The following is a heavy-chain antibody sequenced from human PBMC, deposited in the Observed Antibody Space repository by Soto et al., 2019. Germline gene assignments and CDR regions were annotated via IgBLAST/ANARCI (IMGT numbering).Heavy chain of an antibody. CDR3: ARGKCSSTSCYTGPYYYYGMDV. J-gene: IGHJ6*02. CDR2: MNPNSGNT. Sequence: QVQLVQSGAEVKKPGASVKVSCKASGYTFTSYDINWVRQATGQGLEWMGWMNPNSGNTGYAQKFQGRATMTRNTSISTAYMELSSLRSEDTAVYYCARGKCSSTSCYTGPYYYYGMDVWGQGTTVTVSS. CDR1: GYTFTSYD. V-gene: IGHV1-8*01. D-gene: IGHD2-2*02.